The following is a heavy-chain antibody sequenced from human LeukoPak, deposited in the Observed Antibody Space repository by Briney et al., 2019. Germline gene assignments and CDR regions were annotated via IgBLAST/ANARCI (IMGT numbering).Heavy chain of an antibody. CDR2: IYYSGST. Sequence: ASETLSLTCTVSGGSISSYYWSWIRQPPGKGLEWIGCIYYSGSTNYNPSLKSRVTISVDTSKNQFSLKLSSVTAADTAVYYCARAAPMGTKFDYWGQGTLVTVSS. CDR3: ARAAPMGTKFDY. D-gene: IGHD3-10*01. V-gene: IGHV4-59*12. CDR1: GGSISSYY. J-gene: IGHJ4*02.